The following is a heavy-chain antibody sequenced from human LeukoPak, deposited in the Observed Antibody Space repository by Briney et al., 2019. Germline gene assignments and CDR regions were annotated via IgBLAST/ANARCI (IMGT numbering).Heavy chain of an antibody. V-gene: IGHV5-51*01. CDR2: IYPDDSDT. Sequence: GESLKISCKGSGYSFTSYWIAWVRQMPGKGLEWMGIIYPDDSDTRYSPSFQGQVTITADKSISTAYLQWSSLKASDDAMYYCARQRRSSGWPNDYWGQGTLVTVSS. CDR3: ARQRRSSGWPNDY. CDR1: GYSFTSYW. D-gene: IGHD6-19*01. J-gene: IGHJ4*02.